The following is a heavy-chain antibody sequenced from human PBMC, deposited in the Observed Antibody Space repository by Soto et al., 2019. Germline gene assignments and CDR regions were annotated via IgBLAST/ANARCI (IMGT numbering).Heavy chain of an antibody. Sequence: GGSLRLSCAASGFTFSSYGMHWVRQAPGKGLEWVSRIRCDGTTTNYADSVKGRFTISRDDAKNTVYLQMNSLRAEDTAVYYCAKPAAGFDYWGQGIVVTVSS. V-gene: IGHV3-74*01. CDR3: AKPAAGFDY. CDR1: GFTFSSYG. J-gene: IGHJ4*02. CDR2: IRCDGTTT. D-gene: IGHD6-13*01.